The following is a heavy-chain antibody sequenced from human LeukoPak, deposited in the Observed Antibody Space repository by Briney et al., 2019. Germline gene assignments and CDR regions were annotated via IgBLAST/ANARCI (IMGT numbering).Heavy chain of an antibody. CDR1: GFSLSKYW. V-gene: IGHV3-7*01. D-gene: IGHD1-26*01. CDR3: ARDAVGRQPEYNWFDP. Sequence: PGGSLRLSCQPSGFSLSKYWMSWVRQPAERLMEWVANIKPDGRDKNHVDSVKGRFTISRDNAKNAVYLQMTRRRVADTAVYYCARDAVGRQPEYNWFDPWGQGTLVTVSS. CDR2: IKPDGRDK. J-gene: IGHJ5*02.